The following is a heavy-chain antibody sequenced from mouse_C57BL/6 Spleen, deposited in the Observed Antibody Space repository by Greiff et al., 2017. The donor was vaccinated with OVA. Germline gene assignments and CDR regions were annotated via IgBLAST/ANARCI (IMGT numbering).Heavy chain of an antibody. Sequence: QVQLQQPGAELVRPWSSVKLSCKASGYTFTSYWMHWVKQRPIQGLEWIGNIDPSDSETHYNQKFKDKATLTVDKSSSTAYMQLSSLTSEDSAVYYCAREGTTLDYWGQGTTLTVSS. D-gene: IGHD2-12*01. CDR1: GYTFTSYW. CDR2: IDPSDSET. V-gene: IGHV1-52*01. J-gene: IGHJ2*01. CDR3: AREGTTLDY.